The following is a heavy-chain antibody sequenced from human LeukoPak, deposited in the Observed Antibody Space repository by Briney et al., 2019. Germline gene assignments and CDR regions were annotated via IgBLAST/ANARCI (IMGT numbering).Heavy chain of an antibody. Sequence: GASVKVSCKXSGYTFTSYGISWVQQAPGQGLEWMGGISAYNGNTNYAQKLQGRVTMTTDTSTSTAYMELRSLRSDDTAVYYCARPSAYYDFWSGYQYYMDVWGKGTTVTVSS. CDR2: ISAYNGNT. D-gene: IGHD3-3*01. CDR3: ARPSAYYDFWSGYQYYMDV. J-gene: IGHJ6*03. V-gene: IGHV1-18*01. CDR1: GYTFTSYG.